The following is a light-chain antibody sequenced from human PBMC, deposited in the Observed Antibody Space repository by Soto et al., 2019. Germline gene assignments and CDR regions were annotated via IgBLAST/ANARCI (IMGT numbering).Light chain of an antibody. CDR1: QGLGDT. J-gene: IGKJ4*01. Sequence: EVVMRQSPATLSVSPGEAATLSCRASQGLGDTLAWYQHKPGQTPRLLIYDTSTRATGVPTRFSGSRSGAEFTLTINSLQSEDFAVYYCQPYNNWPLTFGGGTKVDIK. CDR3: QPYNNWPLT. V-gene: IGKV3-15*01. CDR2: DTS.